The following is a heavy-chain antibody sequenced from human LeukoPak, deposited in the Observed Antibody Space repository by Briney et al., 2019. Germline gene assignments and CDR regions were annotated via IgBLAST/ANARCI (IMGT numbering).Heavy chain of an antibody. V-gene: IGHV4-30-4*01. CDR3: ARVPTLFYYDSSGYSPGAFDI. Sequence: SETLSLTCTVSGGSISSGDYYWSWIRQPPGKGLEWIGYIYYSGSTYYNPSLKSRVTISVDTSKNQFSLKLSSVTAADTAVYYCARVPTLFYYDSSGYSPGAFDIWGQGTMVTVSS. CDR1: GGSISSGDYY. J-gene: IGHJ3*02. CDR2: IYYSGST. D-gene: IGHD3-22*01.